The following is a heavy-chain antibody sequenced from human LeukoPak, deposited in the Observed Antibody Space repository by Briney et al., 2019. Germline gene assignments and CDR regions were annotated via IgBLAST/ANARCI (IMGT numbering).Heavy chain of an antibody. CDR1: GYSISSGYY. D-gene: IGHD3-3*01. CDR3: ARGDYDSSFDP. J-gene: IGHJ5*02. V-gene: IGHV4-38-2*02. CDR2: IYHGGST. Sequence: SETLSLTCTVSGYSISSGYYWGWIRQPPGKGLEWIGSIYHGGSTYYNPSLKSRVTISVDTSKNQFSLKLSSVTAADTAVYYCARGDYDSSFDPWGQGTLVTVSS.